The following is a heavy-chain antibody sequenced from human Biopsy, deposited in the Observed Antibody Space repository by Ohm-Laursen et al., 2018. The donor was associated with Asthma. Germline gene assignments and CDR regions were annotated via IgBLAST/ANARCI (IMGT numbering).Heavy chain of an antibody. J-gene: IGHJ3*02. V-gene: IGHV3-30*06. Sequence: SLRLSCAASGFSFSNFAIHWVRQAPGKGLEWVGVISKDASTQDYVDSVKGRFTMARDNSKNTLDLQMNSLREEDTAVYYCVRDGTDDAFDIWGQGTVVSVSS. CDR2: ISKDASTQ. CDR1: GFSFSNFA. CDR3: VRDGTDDAFDI. D-gene: IGHD1-1*01.